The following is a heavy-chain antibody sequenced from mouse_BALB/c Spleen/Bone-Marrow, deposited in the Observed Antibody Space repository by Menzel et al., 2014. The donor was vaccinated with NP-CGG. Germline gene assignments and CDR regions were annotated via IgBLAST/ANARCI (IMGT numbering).Heavy chain of an antibody. CDR2: ISSGGGST. CDR1: GFAFSSYD. J-gene: IGHJ4*01. Sequence: EVKLVESGGGLVKPGGSLKLSCAASGFAFSSYDMSWVRQTPEKRLEWVAYISSGGGSTYYPDTVKGRFTISRDNAKNTLYLQMSSLESEDTAMYYCARTTPYAMDYWGQGTSVTVSS. CDR3: ARTTPYAMDY. D-gene: IGHD5-5*01. V-gene: IGHV5-12-1*01.